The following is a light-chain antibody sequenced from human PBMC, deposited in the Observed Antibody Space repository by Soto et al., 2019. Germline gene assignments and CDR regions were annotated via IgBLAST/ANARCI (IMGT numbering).Light chain of an antibody. V-gene: IGLV2-14*01. CDR2: DVS. J-gene: IGLJ2*01. CDR1: SSDVGGYNY. Sequence: QSALTQPASVSGSRGQSITISCTGTSSDVGGYNYVSWYQQDPGKAPKLMIYDVSNRPSGVSNRFSGSKSGNTASLTISGLLAEDEADYYCSSYTSSSTLMLFGGGTKLTVL. CDR3: SSYTSSSTLML.